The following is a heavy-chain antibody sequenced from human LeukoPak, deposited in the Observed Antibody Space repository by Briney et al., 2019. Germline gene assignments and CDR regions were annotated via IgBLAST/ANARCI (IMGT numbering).Heavy chain of an antibody. V-gene: IGHV4-4*07. CDR2: IYTSGST. D-gene: IGHD3-10*01. Sequence: SETLSLTCTVSSASTSSYSWTWIRQPAGKALEWIGLIYTSGSTNYNPSLKSRVTMSVDTSKNQFSLSLNSVAAADTAVYYCARYYGSRILGYYMDVWGKGTTVTVSS. CDR3: ARYYGSRILGYYMDV. J-gene: IGHJ6*03. CDR1: SASTSSYS.